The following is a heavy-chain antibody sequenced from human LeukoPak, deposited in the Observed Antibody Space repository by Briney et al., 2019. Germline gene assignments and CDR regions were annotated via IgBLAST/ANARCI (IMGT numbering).Heavy chain of an antibody. V-gene: IGHV3-21*01. CDR3: ARGGVMVRGVIIHYYYYYMDV. D-gene: IGHD3-10*01. Sequence: GGSLRLSCAASGFTFSSYSMNWVRQAPGKGLEWVSSISSSSSYIYYADSVKGRFTISRDNAKNSLYLQMNSLRAEDTAVYYCARGGVMVRGVIIHYYYYYMDVWGKGTTVTISS. CDR1: GFTFSSYS. J-gene: IGHJ6*03. CDR2: ISSSSSYI.